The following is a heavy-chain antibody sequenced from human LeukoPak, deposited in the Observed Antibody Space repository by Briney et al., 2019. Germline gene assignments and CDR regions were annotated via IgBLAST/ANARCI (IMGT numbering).Heavy chain of an antibody. D-gene: IGHD6-13*01. CDR2: ISYDGSNK. V-gene: IGHV3-30*03. CDR3: ARGPSWYDGYYFDY. J-gene: IGHJ4*02. CDR1: GLMFSGYY. Sequence: GGSLRLSCAASGLMFSGYYISWIRQAPGKGLEWVAVISYDGSNKYYADSVKGRFTISRDNSKNTLYLQMNSLRAEDTAVYYCARGPSWYDGYYFDYWGQGTLVTVSS.